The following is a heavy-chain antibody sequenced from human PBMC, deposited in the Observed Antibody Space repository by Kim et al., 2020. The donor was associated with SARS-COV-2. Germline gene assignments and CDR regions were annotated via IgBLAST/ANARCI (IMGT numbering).Heavy chain of an antibody. CDR3: ARRTDASESIYALDF. D-gene: IGHD3-16*01. CDR2: IHYSAST. J-gene: IGHJ6*01. CDR1: GDSIINNRYY. V-gene: IGHV4-39*07. Sequence: SETLSLTCTVSGDSIINNRYYWGWIRQHPGKGLEWIGSIHYSASTYYNPSLKSRVTMSVDTSSNQFSLRVNSVTAADTAVYYCARRTDASESIYALDFWG.